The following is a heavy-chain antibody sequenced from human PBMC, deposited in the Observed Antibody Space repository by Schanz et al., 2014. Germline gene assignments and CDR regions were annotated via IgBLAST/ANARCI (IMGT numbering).Heavy chain of an antibody. CDR2: IKQDGSEK. V-gene: IGHV3-7*01. CDR3: AKGRMTATNFFDS. J-gene: IGHJ4*02. CDR1: GFTFSNYW. Sequence: ESGGGSVQPGGSLRVSCAASGFTFSNYWMSWVRQAPGKGLEWVANIKQDGSEKFYVDSVKGRFTISRDNAKNALYLQMNSLRAEDTAVYYCAKGRMTATNFFDSWGQGTLVTVSS. D-gene: IGHD1-7*01.